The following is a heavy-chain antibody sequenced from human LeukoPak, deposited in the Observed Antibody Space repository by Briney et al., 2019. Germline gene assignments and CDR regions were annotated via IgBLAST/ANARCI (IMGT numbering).Heavy chain of an antibody. Sequence: KASETLSLTCTVSGGSISSGSYYWSWIRQPAGKGLEWIGRIYTSGSTNYNPSLKSRVTISVDTSKNQFSLKLSSVTAADTAVYYCARDLIGQLGLYDAFDIWGQGTMVTVSS. CDR2: IYTSGST. V-gene: IGHV4-61*02. D-gene: IGHD6-13*01. J-gene: IGHJ3*02. CDR3: ARDLIGQLGLYDAFDI. CDR1: GGSISSGSYY.